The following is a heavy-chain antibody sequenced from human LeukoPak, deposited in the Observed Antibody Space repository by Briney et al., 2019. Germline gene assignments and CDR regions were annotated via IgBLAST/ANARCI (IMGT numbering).Heavy chain of an antibody. CDR1: GYTFTSYA. CDR2: INAGNGNT. CDR3: ARDRAFGGVIGAPSLPLGY. V-gene: IGHV1-3*01. D-gene: IGHD3-16*02. J-gene: IGHJ4*02. Sequence: ASVKVSCTASGYTFTSYAMHWVRQAPGQRLEWMGWINAGNGNTKYSQKFQGRVTITRDTSASTAYMELSSLRSEDTAVYYCARDRAFGGVIGAPSLPLGYWGQGTLVTVSS.